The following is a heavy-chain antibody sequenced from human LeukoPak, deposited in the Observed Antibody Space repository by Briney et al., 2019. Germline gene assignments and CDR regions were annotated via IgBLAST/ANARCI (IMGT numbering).Heavy chain of an antibody. CDR1: GSSFTSYW. D-gene: IGHD4-23*01. V-gene: IGHV5-51*01. J-gene: IGHJ4*02. Sequence: KGGESLQISCKGSGSSFTSYWIGWVRQLPGKGLEGMGIIYPGDSDTRYSPSFQGQVTISADKSISTAYLQWSSLKASDTAMYYCARHNYGGNSWHYFDYWGQGTLVTVSS. CDR2: IYPGDSDT. CDR3: ARHNYGGNSWHYFDY.